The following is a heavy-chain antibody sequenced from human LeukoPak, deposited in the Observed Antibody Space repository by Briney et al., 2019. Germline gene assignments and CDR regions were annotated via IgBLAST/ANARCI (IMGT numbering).Heavy chain of an antibody. V-gene: IGHV4-59*12. D-gene: IGHD5-18*01. Sequence: PSETLSLTCTVSGGSISSYYWSWIRQPPGKGLEWIGYIYYSGSTNYNPSLKSRGTISVDTSKNQFSLKLSSVTAADTAVYYCARGGGGIQLWSHYYYYMDVWGKGTTVTVSS. CDR3: ARGGGGIQLWSHYYYYMDV. CDR1: GGSISSYY. J-gene: IGHJ6*03. CDR2: IYYSGST.